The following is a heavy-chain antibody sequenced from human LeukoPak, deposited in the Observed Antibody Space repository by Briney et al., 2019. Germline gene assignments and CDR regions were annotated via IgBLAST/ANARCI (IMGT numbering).Heavy chain of an antibody. V-gene: IGHV1-3*01. CDR1: GYTFTSYT. D-gene: IGHD6-19*01. CDR2: INAGHGNT. CDR3: ARGAGFAEPLPDY. J-gene: IGHJ4*02. Sequence: ASVKVSCKASGYTFTSYTIHWVRQAPGQRLEWMGWINAGHGNTKYSQKFQARVTITRDTSPSTAYMELRSLRSEDTAVYYCARGAGFAEPLPDYWGQGTLVTVSS.